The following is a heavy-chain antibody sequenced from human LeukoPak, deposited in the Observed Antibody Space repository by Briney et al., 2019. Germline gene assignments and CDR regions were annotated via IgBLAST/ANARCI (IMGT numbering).Heavy chain of an antibody. V-gene: IGHV3-23*01. CDR2: IGGRTGNT. J-gene: IGHJ4*02. CDR1: GFTFNTFP. CDR3: AKKGYSYFDH. D-gene: IGHD5-18*01. Sequence: GGSLRLSCAASGFTFNTFPMRWVRQAPGKGLEWVSSIGGRTGNTYYADSVKGLFTISRDNSKNTLYLQMTSLRAEDTAVYYCAKKGYSYFDHWGQGTLVTVSS.